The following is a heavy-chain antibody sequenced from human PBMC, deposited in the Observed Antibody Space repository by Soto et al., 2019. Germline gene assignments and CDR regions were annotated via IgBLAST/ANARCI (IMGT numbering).Heavy chain of an antibody. V-gene: IGHV3-23*01. D-gene: IGHD5-12*01. CDR2: ISGSGGST. Sequence: EVQLLESGGGLVQPGGSLRLSCAASGFTFSSYAMSWVRQAPGKGLEWVSAISGSGGSTYYADSVKGRFTISRDNSKNTLYLQMNSLRAEDTAVYYCAKDQFVRVATITDYFDYWGQGTLVTVSS. CDR3: AKDQFVRVATITDYFDY. J-gene: IGHJ4*02. CDR1: GFTFSSYA.